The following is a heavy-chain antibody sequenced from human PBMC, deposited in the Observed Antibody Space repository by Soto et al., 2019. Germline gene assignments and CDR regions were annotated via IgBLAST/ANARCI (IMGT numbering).Heavy chain of an antibody. D-gene: IGHD2-15*01. V-gene: IGHV3-23*01. CDR2: ISGSGGST. CDR3: AKDKVAVVVAATPAFDI. J-gene: IGHJ3*02. CDR1: GFTFSSYA. Sequence: GGSLRLSCAASGFTFSSYAMSWVRQAPGKGLEWVSAISGSGGSTYYADSVKGRFTISRDNSKNTLYLQMNSLRAEDTAVYYCAKDKVAVVVAATPAFDIWGQGTMVTVSS.